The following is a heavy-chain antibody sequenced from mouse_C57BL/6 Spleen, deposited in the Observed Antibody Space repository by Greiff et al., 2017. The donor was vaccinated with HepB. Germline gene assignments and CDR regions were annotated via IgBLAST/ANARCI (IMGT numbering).Heavy chain of an antibody. V-gene: IGHV1-15*01. D-gene: IGHD1-1*01. CDR1: GYTFTDYE. Sequence: VKLMESGAELVRPGASVTLSCKASGYTFTDYEMHWVKQTPVHGLEWIGAIDPETGGTAYNQKFKGKAILTADKSSSTAYMELRSLTSEDSAVYYCTAVVVHWGQGTTLTVSS. J-gene: IGHJ2*01. CDR3: TAVVVH. CDR2: IDPETGGT.